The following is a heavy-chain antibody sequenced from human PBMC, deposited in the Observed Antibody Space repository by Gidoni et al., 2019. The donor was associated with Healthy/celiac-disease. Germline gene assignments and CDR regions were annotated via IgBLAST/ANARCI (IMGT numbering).Heavy chain of an antibody. CDR3: ARLRYSSGWYEGSDRYYFDY. D-gene: IGHD6-19*01. CDR1: GGSISSSSYY. Sequence: QLQLQESGPGLVKPSETLSLTCIVSGGSISSSSYYWGWIRQPPGKGLEWIGTLYYTGSTYYNPSLKSRVTISLDTSKNQFSLRLSSVTAADTAVYYCARLRYSSGWYEGSDRYYFDYWGQGTLVTVSS. J-gene: IGHJ4*02. V-gene: IGHV4-39*07. CDR2: LYYTGST.